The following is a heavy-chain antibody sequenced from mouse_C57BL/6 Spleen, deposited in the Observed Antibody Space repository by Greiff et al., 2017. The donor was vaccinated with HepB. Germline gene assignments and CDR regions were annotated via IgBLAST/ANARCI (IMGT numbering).Heavy chain of an antibody. Sequence: VQLQQPGAELVMPGASVKLSCKASGYTFTSYWMHWVKQRPGQGLEWIGEIDPSDSYTNYNQKFKGKSTLTVDKSSSTAYMQLSSLTSEDSAVYYCARDGYSSYWGQGTLVTVSA. V-gene: IGHV1-69*01. CDR2: IDPSDSYT. CDR1: GYTFTSYW. J-gene: IGHJ3*01. CDR3: ARDGYSSY. D-gene: IGHD2-3*01.